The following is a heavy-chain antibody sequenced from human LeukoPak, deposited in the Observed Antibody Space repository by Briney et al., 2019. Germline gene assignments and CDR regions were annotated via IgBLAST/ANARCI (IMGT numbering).Heavy chain of an antibody. D-gene: IGHD3-22*01. V-gene: IGHV1-69*04. Sequence: SVKVPCKASGGTFSSYAISWVRQAPGQGLERMGRIIPILGIANYAQKFQGRVTITADKSTSTAYMELSSLRSEGTAVYYCARDPDYYDSSGPRHYWGQGTLVTVSS. CDR2: IIPILGIA. CDR3: ARDPDYYDSSGPRHY. CDR1: GGTFSSYA. J-gene: IGHJ4*02.